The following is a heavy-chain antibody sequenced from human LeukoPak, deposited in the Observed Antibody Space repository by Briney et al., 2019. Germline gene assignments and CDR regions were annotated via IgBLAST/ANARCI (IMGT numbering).Heavy chain of an antibody. D-gene: IGHD3-22*01. V-gene: IGHV4-31*03. CDR1: GGSISSGGYY. CDR2: IYYSGST. Sequence: TSETLSLTCTVSGGSISSGGYYWSWIRQYPGKGLEWIGCIYYSGSTYYNPSLKSRVTISVETSKNQFSLKLRSVTAADTAVYYCARNSSGYYIDYWGQGTLVTVSS. J-gene: IGHJ4*02. CDR3: ARNSSGYYIDY.